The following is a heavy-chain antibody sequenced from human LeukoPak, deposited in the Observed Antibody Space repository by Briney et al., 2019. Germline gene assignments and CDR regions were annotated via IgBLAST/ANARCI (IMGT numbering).Heavy chain of an antibody. V-gene: IGHV3-23*01. CDR2: IFKTGDTA. CDR1: GFTFSDYA. Sequence: TGGSLRLSCAASGFTFSDYAMSWVRQAPGKGLEWVSTIFKTGDTAHYADIVRGRFTISRDNSKNTLSLQMNSLRAGDTAIYYCAKLWGRHVWSFDYWGQGALVTVSS. CDR3: AKLWGRHVWSFDY. J-gene: IGHJ4*02. D-gene: IGHD3-16*01.